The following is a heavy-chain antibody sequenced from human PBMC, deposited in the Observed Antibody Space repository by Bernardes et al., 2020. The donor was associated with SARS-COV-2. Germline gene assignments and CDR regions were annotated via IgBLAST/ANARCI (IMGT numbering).Heavy chain of an antibody. V-gene: IGHV3-66*01. CDR1: GFTVSSNY. Sequence: GGSLRLSCVASGFTVSSNYMSWVRQAPGKGLEWVSVIYSGGNTYYADSVKGRFTISRDNFKNTLYLQMNSLRAEDTAVYYCARDYPDPADWGQGTLVTVSS. D-gene: IGHD6-13*01. CDR2: IYSGGNT. CDR3: ARDYPDPAD. J-gene: IGHJ4*02.